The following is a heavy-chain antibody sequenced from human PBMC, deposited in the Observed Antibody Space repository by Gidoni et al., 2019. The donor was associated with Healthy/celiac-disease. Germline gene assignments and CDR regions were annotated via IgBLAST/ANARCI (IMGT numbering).Heavy chain of an antibody. CDR2: ISGSGGST. CDR3: ANWGPYYYDSSGYYLDY. Sequence: EVQLLESGGGLVQPGGSLRLSCAASGFTFSSYAMSWVRQAPGKGLEWVSAISGSGGSTYYADSVKGRFTISRDNSKNTLYLQMNSLRAEDTAVYYCANWGPYYYDSSGYYLDYWGQGTLVTVSS. D-gene: IGHD3-22*01. CDR1: GFTFSSYA. V-gene: IGHV3-23*01. J-gene: IGHJ4*02.